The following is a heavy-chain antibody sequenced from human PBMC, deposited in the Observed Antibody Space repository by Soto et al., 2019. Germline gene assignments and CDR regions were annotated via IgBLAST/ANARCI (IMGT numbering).Heavy chain of an antibody. V-gene: IGHV1-69*06. J-gene: IGHJ6*02. D-gene: IGHD2-2*01. Sequence: QVQLVQSGAEVKKPGSSVKVSCKASGGTFSSYAISWVRQAPGQGLEWMGGMIPIFGTANYAQKFQGRVTITADKSTSTAYMELSSLRSEDTAVYYCARDNCSSTSCYTYYYYGMDVWGQGTTVTVSS. CDR2: MIPIFGTA. CDR1: GGTFSSYA. CDR3: ARDNCSSTSCYTYYYYGMDV.